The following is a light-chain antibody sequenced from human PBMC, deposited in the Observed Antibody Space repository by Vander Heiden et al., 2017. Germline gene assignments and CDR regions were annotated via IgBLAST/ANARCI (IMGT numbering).Light chain of an antibody. J-gene: IGLJ2*01. CDR3: QAWDSSTDVV. Sequence: SYELTQPPSVSVSSGQTASITCSGDKLGDKYACWYQQKPGQSPVLVIYQDSKRPSGNPERFSGSNSGNTATLTISGTQAMDEADYYCQAWDSSTDVVFGGGTKLTVL. CDR1: KLGDKY. V-gene: IGLV3-1*01. CDR2: QDS.